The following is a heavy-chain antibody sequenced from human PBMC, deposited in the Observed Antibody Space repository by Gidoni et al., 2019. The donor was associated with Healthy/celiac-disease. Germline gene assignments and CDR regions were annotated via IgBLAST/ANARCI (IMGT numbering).Heavy chain of an antibody. Sequence: QVQLQDPGPGLVKPSETLSLTCAVSGYSISSGYYWGCIRQPPGKGLEWIGSIYHSGSTYYNPSHKSRGTISVDTAKNQFSLKLSSVTGADTAVYYWARDWDEITSGYYYYDYWGQGTLVTVSS. CDR2: IYHSGST. CDR1: GYSISSGYY. D-gene: IGHD3-22*01. V-gene: IGHV4-38-2*02. J-gene: IGHJ4*02. CDR3: ARDWDEITSGYYYYDY.